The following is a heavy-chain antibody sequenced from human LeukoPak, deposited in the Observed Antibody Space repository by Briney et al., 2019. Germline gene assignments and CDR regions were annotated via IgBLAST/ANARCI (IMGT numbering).Heavy chain of an antibody. CDR3: ARGRPFHSGYDLVGVDY. D-gene: IGHD5-12*01. CDR2: INHSGST. J-gene: IGHJ4*02. V-gene: IGHV4-34*01. Sequence: SETLSLTCAVYGGSFSGYYWSWIRQPPGKGLEWIGEINHSGSTNYNPSLKSRVTISVDTSKNQFSLKLSSVTAADTAVYYCARGRPFHSGYDLVGVDYWGQGTLVTVSS. CDR1: GGSFSGYY.